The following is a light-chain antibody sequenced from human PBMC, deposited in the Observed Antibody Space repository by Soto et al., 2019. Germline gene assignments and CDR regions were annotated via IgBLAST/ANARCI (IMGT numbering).Light chain of an antibody. V-gene: IGKV3-11*01. J-gene: IGKJ4*01. Sequence: EIVLTQSPATLSLSPGERATLSCRASQSVSSYLAWYQQKPGQAPRLLIYDTSNRATGIPARFSGSGSGPDFTLTSSSLEPEDFAVYYCLQRSKWPLTFGGGTKVEI. CDR2: DTS. CDR1: QSVSSY. CDR3: LQRSKWPLT.